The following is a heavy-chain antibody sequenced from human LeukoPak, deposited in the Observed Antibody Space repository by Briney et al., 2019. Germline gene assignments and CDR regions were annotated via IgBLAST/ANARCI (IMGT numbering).Heavy chain of an antibody. D-gene: IGHD1-26*01. CDR1: GFTFSNYA. V-gene: IGHV3-23*01. CDR2: ISGGGV. CDR3: AKGGGTFSYYFDY. Sequence: GGSLRLSCAASGFTFSNYAMTWVRQAPGKGLEWVSGISGGGVKFIISRDNSKSTLFLQINSLRAEDTAVYYCAKGGGTFSYYFDYWGQGALVTVSS. J-gene: IGHJ4*02.